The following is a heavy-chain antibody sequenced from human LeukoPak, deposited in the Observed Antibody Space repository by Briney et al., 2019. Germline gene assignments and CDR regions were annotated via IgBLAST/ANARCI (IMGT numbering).Heavy chain of an antibody. CDR2: ISYDGSNK. CDR3: ARDLRPLWGSVGFDP. Sequence: PGGSLRLSCAASGFTFSSYGMHWVRQAPGKGLEWVAVISYDGSNKYYADSVKGRFTISRDNAKNSLYLQMNSLRAEDTAVYYCARDLRPLWGSVGFDPWGQGTLVTVSS. CDR1: GFTFSSYG. V-gene: IGHV3-30*03. J-gene: IGHJ5*02. D-gene: IGHD3-16*01.